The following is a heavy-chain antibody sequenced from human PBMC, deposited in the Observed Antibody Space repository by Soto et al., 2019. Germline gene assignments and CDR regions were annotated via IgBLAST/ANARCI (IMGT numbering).Heavy chain of an antibody. CDR2: ISAYNGNT. CDR3: ARAREADVLRYFDWSNYYYGMDV. CDR1: GYTFTSYY. J-gene: IGHJ6*02. Sequence: GASVKVSCKASGYTFTSYYPHWVRQAPGQGLEWMGWISAYNGNTNYAQKLQGRVTMTTDTSTSTAYMELRSLRSDDTAVYYCARAREADVLRYFDWSNYYYGMDVWGQGTTVTVSS. V-gene: IGHV1-18*04. D-gene: IGHD3-9*01.